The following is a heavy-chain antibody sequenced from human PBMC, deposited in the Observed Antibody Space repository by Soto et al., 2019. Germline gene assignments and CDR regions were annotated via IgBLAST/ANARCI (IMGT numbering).Heavy chain of an antibody. CDR3: AIGSSGYYPDALDI. D-gene: IGHD3-22*01. V-gene: IGHV1-18*04. CDR2: VSDYIGAT. Sequence: QVQLVQSGGEMKKPGASVMVSCKASGYSFPTYGISWVRQAPGQGLQWMGWVSDYIGATNYAQKRQGRVTMTTNTSTSTAYMERRSLRSDDTAVYYCAIGSSGYYPDALDIWGQGTIITVSS. J-gene: IGHJ3*02. CDR1: GYSFPTYG.